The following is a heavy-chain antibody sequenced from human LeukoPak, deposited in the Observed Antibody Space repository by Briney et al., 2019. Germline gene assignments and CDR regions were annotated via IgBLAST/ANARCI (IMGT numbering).Heavy chain of an antibody. D-gene: IGHD6-6*01. CDR1: GGTFSSYA. J-gene: IGHJ4*02. V-gene: IGHV1-69*05. CDR3: ARGALEYSSSSGDH. Sequence: GASVKVSCKASGGTFSSYAISWVRQAPGQGLEWMGGIIPIFGTANYAQKFQGRVTITTDESTSTAYMELSSLRSEDTAVYYCARGALEYSSSSGDHWGQGTLVTVSS. CDR2: IIPIFGTA.